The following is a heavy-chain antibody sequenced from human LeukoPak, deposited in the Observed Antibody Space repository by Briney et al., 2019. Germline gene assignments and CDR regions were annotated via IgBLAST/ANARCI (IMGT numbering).Heavy chain of an antibody. V-gene: IGHV3-21*01. D-gene: IGHD3-22*01. CDR1: RFTFSSYS. CDR3: ARDGSGYSDPVDS. J-gene: IGHJ4*02. Sequence: PGGSLRLSCAASRFTFSSYSMNWVRQAPGKGLEWVSSISSSGSYIYYADSVKGRFTISRHNAKNSLFLQMNSPRAEDSAVYYCARDGSGYSDPVDSWGQGTLVTVSS. CDR2: ISSSGSYI.